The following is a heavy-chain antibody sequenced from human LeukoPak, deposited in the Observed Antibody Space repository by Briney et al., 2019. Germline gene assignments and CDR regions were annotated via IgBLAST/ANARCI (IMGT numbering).Heavy chain of an antibody. CDR1: GYSFTSYW. D-gene: IGHD3-9*01. CDR3: AGCITISSDAFDI. J-gene: IGHJ3*02. Sequence: GESLQISCKGSGYSFTSYWIGWVRQLPGKGLEWMGIIYPGDSDTRYSPSFQGQVTISADKSISTAYLQWSSLKASDTAMYYCAGCITISSDAFDIWGQGTMVTVSS. CDR2: IYPGDSDT. V-gene: IGHV5-51*01.